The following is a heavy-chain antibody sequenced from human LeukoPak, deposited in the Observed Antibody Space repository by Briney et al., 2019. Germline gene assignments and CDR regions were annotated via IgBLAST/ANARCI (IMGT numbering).Heavy chain of an antibody. CDR3: ARVVRPAVTIFGVATRPVYYYMDV. J-gene: IGHJ6*03. D-gene: IGHD3-3*01. Sequence: SETLSLTCTVSGGSISSYFWSWIRQPAGKGLEWIGRIYSSGSTNYNPSLKSRVTMSIDTSKNQFSLRLSSVTAADTAVYYCARVVRPAVTIFGVATRPVYYYMDVWGKGTTVTVSS. V-gene: IGHV4-4*07. CDR2: IYSSGST. CDR1: GGSISSYF.